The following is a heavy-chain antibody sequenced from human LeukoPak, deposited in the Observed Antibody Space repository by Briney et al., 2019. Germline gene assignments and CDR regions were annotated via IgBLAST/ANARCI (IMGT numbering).Heavy chain of an antibody. V-gene: IGHV3-23*01. CDR3: AKRGVVIRGILVIGYHQEAYHYDF. D-gene: IGHD3-10*01. Sequence: GGSLRLSCVVSGISLSNYAMTWVRQAPGKGLEWVAYISERGGRTTYADSVKGRLTISRDTSLNTLYLQMNNLRAEDTAVYFCAKRGVVIRGILVIGYHQEAYHYDFWGQGVLVTVSS. CDR2: ISERGGRT. CDR1: GISLSNYA. J-gene: IGHJ4*02.